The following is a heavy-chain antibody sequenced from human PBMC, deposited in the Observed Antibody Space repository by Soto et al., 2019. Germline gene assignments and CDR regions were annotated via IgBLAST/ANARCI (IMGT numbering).Heavy chain of an antibody. D-gene: IGHD3-22*01. V-gene: IGHV3-23*01. CDR2: ISGSGGST. CDR1: GFTFSSYA. J-gene: IGHJ4*02. Sequence: GRSLRLSCAASGFTFSSYAMSWVRQAPGKGLEWVSAISGSGGSTYYADSVKGRFTISRDNSKNTLYLQMNSLRAEDTAVYYCAKDPYYYDSSGPDTFFDYWGQGTLVTVSS. CDR3: AKDPYYYDSSGPDTFFDY.